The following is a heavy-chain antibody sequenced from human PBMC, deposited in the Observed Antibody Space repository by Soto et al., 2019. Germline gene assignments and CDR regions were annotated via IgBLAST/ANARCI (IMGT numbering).Heavy chain of an antibody. CDR2: ISGSGSST. D-gene: IGHD3-9*01. J-gene: IGHJ6*02. V-gene: IGHV3-23*01. CDR3: AKDQQNFDWPWCIDV. Sequence: GGSLRLSCAASGFTFSSFAMTWVRQAPGKGLEWVSAISGSGSSTYNADSVKGRFTISRDNSKNTVYLQMNNLRAEDTAVYYYAKDQQNFDWPWCIDVWGQGTSVTLSS. CDR1: GFTFSSFA.